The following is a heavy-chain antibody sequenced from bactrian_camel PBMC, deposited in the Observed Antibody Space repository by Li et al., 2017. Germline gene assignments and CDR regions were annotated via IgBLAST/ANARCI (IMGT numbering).Heavy chain of an antibody. Sequence: HVQLVESGGGSVQAGGSLRLSCAASGYTYSSYCMGWFRQAPGKEREGVAAIDSDGSTSYADSVKGRFAISRDDHKKMLYLQMNELQPEDTAVYYCAADFRDGLGFGCASADSGYWGQGTQVTVS. D-gene: IGHD5*01. CDR1: GYTYSSYC. J-gene: IGHJ6*01. CDR2: IDSDGST. CDR3: AADFRDGLGFGCASADSGY. V-gene: IGHV3S53*01.